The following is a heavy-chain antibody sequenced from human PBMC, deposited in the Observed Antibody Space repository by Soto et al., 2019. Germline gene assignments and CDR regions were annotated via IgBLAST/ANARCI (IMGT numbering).Heavy chain of an antibody. Sequence: GGSLRLSCAASGFTFSSYAMSWVRQAPGKGLEWVSAISGSGGSTYYADSVKGRFTISRDNSKNTLYLQMNSLRAEDTAVYYCAKTPSGWGIEMYYFDYWGQGTLVTVSS. CDR1: GFTFSSYA. J-gene: IGHJ4*02. D-gene: IGHD6-19*01. CDR2: ISGSGGST. CDR3: AKTPSGWGIEMYYFDY. V-gene: IGHV3-23*01.